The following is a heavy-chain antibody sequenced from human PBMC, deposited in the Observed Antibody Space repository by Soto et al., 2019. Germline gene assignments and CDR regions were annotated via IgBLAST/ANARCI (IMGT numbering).Heavy chain of an antibody. CDR3: AKAFPYCSGGSCYSDYYYGMDV. CDR1: GFTFSSYG. CDR2: ISYDGSNK. D-gene: IGHD2-15*01. Sequence: GGSLRLSCAASGFTFSSYGMHWVRQAPGKGLEWVAVISYDGSNKYYADSVKGRFTISRDNSKNTLYLQMNSLRAEDTAVYYCAKAFPYCSGGSCYSDYYYGMDVWGQGTTVTVSS. J-gene: IGHJ6*02. V-gene: IGHV3-30*18.